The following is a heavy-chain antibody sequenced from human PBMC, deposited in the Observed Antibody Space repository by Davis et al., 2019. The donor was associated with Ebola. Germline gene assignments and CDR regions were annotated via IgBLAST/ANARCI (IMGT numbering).Heavy chain of an antibody. CDR2: ISFSYI. D-gene: IGHD6-13*01. CDR1: GFTFSSYT. J-gene: IGHJ4*02. Sequence: GESLKISCAASGFTFSSYTMNWVRLAPGKGLELVSSISFSYIHYADSVKGRFTTSRDNAKSSLYLQMNSLRGEDTAVYYCARVAFGQQLGPYDFWGQGTLVTVSS. CDR3: ARVAFGQQLGPYDF. V-gene: IGHV3-21*06.